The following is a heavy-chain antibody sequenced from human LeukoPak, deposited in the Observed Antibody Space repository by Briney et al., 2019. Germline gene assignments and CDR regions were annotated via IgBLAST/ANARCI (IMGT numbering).Heavy chain of an antibody. CDR1: GGSISGGKDF. D-gene: IGHD6-13*01. CDR3: ARRGITYSSSFFDS. CDR2: IYYSGST. V-gene: IGHV4-39*01. J-gene: IGHJ4*02. Sequence: SETLSLTCTVSGGSISGGKDFWAWIRQPPGKGPEWIGSIYYSGSTYYNPSLKSRATISVDTSKSEFSLNLHSVTAADTAVYFCARRGITYSSSFFDSWGQGTLVTVSS.